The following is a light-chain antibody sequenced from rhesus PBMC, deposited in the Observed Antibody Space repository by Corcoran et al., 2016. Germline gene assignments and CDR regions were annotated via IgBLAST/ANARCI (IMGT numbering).Light chain of an antibody. Sequence: DIVMTQTPLSLSVAPGEPASISCRSSQSLLHSGGKTYLYWFLQNPGQYPQRLIHEVSTRASGVPDRVSGSGSGTDFTMKISRVEAEDVGSYYCMQGIQVPRTFGQGTKVEIK. CDR2: EVS. CDR3: MQGIQVPRT. CDR1: QSLLHSGGKTY. J-gene: IGKJ1*01. V-gene: IGKV2S15*01.